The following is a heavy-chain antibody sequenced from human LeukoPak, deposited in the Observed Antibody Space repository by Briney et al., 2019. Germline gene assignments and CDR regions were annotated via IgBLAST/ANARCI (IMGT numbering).Heavy chain of an antibody. CDR3: ARAKGYCSGGSCYFDY. V-gene: IGHV4-59*01. CDR2: IYYSGST. CDR1: GGSISSYY. D-gene: IGHD2-15*01. J-gene: IGHJ4*02. Sequence: SETLCLTCTVSGGSISSYYWSWIRQPPGKGLEWIGYIYYSGSTNYNPSLKSRVTISVDTSKNQFSLKLSSVTAADTVVYYCARAKGYCSGGSCYFDYWGQGTLVTVSS.